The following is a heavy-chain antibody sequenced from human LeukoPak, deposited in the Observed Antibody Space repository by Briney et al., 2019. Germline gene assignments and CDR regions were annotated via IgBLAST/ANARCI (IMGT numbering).Heavy chain of an antibody. CDR2: ISSSSSYI. CDR3: ARDEDILTGYYPLGY. D-gene: IGHD3-9*01. Sequence: MSGGSLRLSCAASGFTFSSYSMNWVRQAPGKGLEWVSSISSSSSYIYYADSVKGRFTISRDNAKNSLYLQMNSLRAEDTAVYYCARDEDILTGYYPLGYWGQGTLVTVSS. J-gene: IGHJ4*02. V-gene: IGHV3-21*01. CDR1: GFTFSSYS.